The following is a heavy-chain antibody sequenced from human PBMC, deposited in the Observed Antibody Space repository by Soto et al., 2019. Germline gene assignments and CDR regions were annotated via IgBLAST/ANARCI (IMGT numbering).Heavy chain of an antibody. J-gene: IGHJ6*02. D-gene: IGHD3-3*02. CDR1: GFTFSKAI. CDR3: VKDEGIEAMDV. Sequence: GGSLRLSCAASGFTFSKAIMNWVRQAPGKGLEWVASITSSGSYVYYADSVKGRFSASRDNAKNSLSLQMDSLRPDDTAIYFCVKDEGIEAMDVWGQGTTVTVSS. CDR2: ITSSGSYV. V-gene: IGHV3-21*01.